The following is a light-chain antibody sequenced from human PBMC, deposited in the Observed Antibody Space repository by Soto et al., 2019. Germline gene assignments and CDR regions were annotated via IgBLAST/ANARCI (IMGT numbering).Light chain of an antibody. CDR1: SGHRSYA. CDR3: QTWGTGIQV. Sequence: QPVLTQSPSASASLGASVKLTCTLNSGHRSYAIAWHQQQPEKGPRYLMKLNSDGSHSKGDGIPDRFSGSSSGAERYLTISSLQSGDEADYYCQTWGTGIQVFGGGTKVTVL. J-gene: IGLJ3*02. CDR2: LNSDGSH. V-gene: IGLV4-69*01.